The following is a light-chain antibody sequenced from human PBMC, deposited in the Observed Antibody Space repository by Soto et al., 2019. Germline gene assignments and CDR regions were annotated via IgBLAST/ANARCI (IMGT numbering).Light chain of an antibody. CDR3: QQCANWPPKWT. J-gene: IGKJ1*01. Sequence: EVVLTQSPATLSLSPGERATLSCRASQSFSTFLPCYQQKPGQTPRLLIFDASNRATGIPARFSGSGSGTDFTLTISSLEPEDFAVYYCQQCANWPPKWTFGQGTKVEMK. CDR1: QSFSTF. V-gene: IGKV3-11*01. CDR2: DAS.